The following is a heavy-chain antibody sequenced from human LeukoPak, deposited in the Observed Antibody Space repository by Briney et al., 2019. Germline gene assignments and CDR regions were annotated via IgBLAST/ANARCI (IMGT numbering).Heavy chain of an antibody. CDR3: ARGLGSRSGAGDY. Sequence: GGSLRLSCTASGFTFSSYWVSWVRQAPGKGLEWVANIKQDGSEEYYVDSVKGRFTISRDNAKNSPYLQMNSLRAEDTAVYYCARGLGSRSGAGDYWGQGTPVTVSS. CDR1: GFTFSSYW. D-gene: IGHD6-6*01. CDR2: IKQDGSEE. J-gene: IGHJ4*02. V-gene: IGHV3-7*01.